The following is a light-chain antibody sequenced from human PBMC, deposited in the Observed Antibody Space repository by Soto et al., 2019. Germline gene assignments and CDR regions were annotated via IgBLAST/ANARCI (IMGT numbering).Light chain of an antibody. J-gene: IGKJ5*01. CDR3: QHFGGTTFT. CDR2: GAS. Sequence: IVVTQSPGTLSLLQGEGPTLSCRASQSVSSGYIVCYQQRHGQTPSLLIYGASTRATGITDRFSGSGSGTHFTLTISRLEPGDFAVYYCQHFGGTTFTFGQGTRLEIK. V-gene: IGKV3-20*01. CDR1: QSVSSGY.